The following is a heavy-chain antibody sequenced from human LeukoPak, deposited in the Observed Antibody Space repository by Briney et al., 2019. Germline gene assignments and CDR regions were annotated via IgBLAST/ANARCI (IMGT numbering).Heavy chain of an antibody. CDR1: GYTFTSYG. V-gene: IGHV1-18*01. J-gene: IGHJ6*02. CDR2: ISAYNGNT. Sequence: ASVKVSCKASGYTFTSYGISWVRQAPGQGLEWMGWISAYNGNTNYAQKLQGRVTMTTDTSTSTAYMELRSLRSDDTAVYYCARDLLRLGELSTQWGWYYCGMDVWGQGTTVTVSS. D-gene: IGHD3-16*02. CDR3: ARDLLRLGELSTQWGWYYCGMDV.